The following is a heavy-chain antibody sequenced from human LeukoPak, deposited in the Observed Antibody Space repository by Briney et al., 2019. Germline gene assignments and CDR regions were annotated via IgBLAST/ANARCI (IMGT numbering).Heavy chain of an antibody. CDR3: ARDSDSSGWLDYYMGV. CDR2: ISSSGDYI. CDR1: GFTFSTYT. J-gene: IGHJ6*03. V-gene: IGHV3-21*06. Sequence: GGSLRLSCAASGFTFSTYTMNWVRQAPGKGLEWVSSISSSGDYIYYADSVKGRFTSSRDIAKNSVYLQMNSLRAEDTAIYYCARDSDSSGWLDYYMGVWGRGTTVTISS. D-gene: IGHD6-19*01.